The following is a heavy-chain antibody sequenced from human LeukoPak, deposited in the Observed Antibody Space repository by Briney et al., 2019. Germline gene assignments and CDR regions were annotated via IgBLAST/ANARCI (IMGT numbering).Heavy chain of an antibody. D-gene: IGHD3-10*01. CDR3: AHSPYYYDSGSYYIAEETYYFDY. J-gene: IGHJ4*02. CDR1: GFSLSTSGVG. V-gene: IGHV2-5*02. Sequence: VSGPTLVNPTQTLTLTCTFSGFSLSTSGVGVGWIRQPPGKALEWLALIYWDDDKRYSPSLKSRLTITKDTSKNQVVLTMTNMDPVDTATYYCAHSPYYYDSGSYYIAEETYYFDYWGQGTLVTVSS. CDR2: IYWDDDK.